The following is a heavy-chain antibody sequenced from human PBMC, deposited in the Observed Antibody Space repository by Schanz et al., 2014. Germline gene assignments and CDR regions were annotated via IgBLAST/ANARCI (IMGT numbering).Heavy chain of an antibody. CDR2: ISGDHRNT. J-gene: IGHJ4*02. CDR3: ARKVVATIGGYYDN. V-gene: IGHV3-23*01. CDR1: GFTFSTHA. D-gene: IGHD5-12*01. Sequence: EMQLLESGGGLIQPGGSLRLSCAASGFTFSTHAMSWVRQAPGKGLEWVSSISGDHRNTFYADSVKGRFTISRDNSKNTLYLQMNSLRAEDTAIYYCARKVVATIGGYYDNWGQGTLVIVSS.